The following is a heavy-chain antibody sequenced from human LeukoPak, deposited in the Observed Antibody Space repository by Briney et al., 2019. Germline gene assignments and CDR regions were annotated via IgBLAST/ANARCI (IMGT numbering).Heavy chain of an antibody. CDR2: IGYDGSNK. CDR1: GFSFSSYG. J-gene: IGHJ4*02. V-gene: IGHV3-30*18. Sequence: GRSLRLSCAASGFSFSSYGMHWVRQAPGKGLEWVAVIGYDGSNKYYADSVKGRFTISSDNSKNTLYLQMNSLRTEDTAVYFCAKEIYYDSSAFFDYWGQGTLVTVSS. D-gene: IGHD3-22*01. CDR3: AKEIYYDSSAFFDY.